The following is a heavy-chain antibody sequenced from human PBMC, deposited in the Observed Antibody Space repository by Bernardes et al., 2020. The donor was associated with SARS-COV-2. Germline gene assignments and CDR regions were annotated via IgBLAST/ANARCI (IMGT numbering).Heavy chain of an antibody. CDR1: GFNFDDYV. CDR2: ISWNSGGI. CDR3: AKDLSKVRYYYGMDV. V-gene: IGHV3-9*01. D-gene: IGHD3-10*01. Sequence: SLRLSCVGSGFNFDDYVMHWVRQAPGKGLEWVAGISWNSGGINYADSVKGRFTISRDNGRNSLYLQMNNLRPEDTALYYCAKDLSKVRYYYGMDVWGQGTKVTVS. J-gene: IGHJ6*02.